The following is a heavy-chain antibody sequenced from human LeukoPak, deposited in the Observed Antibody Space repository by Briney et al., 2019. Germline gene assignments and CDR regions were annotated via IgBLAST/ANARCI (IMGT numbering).Heavy chain of an antibody. CDR2: IYYSGST. D-gene: IGHD3-22*01. J-gene: IGHJ2*01. V-gene: IGHV4-59*08. CDR1: GGSISSYY. CDR3: ARHVAYYYDSSGYWSNWYFDL. Sequence: SETLSLTCTVSGGSISSYYWSWIRQPPGKGLEWIGYIYYSGSTNYNPSLKSRVTISVDTSKNQFSLKLSSVTAADTAVYYCARHVAYYYDSSGYWSNWYFDLWGRGTLVTVSS.